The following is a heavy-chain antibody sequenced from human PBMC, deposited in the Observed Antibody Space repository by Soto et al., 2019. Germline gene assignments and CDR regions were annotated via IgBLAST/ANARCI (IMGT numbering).Heavy chain of an antibody. CDR2: IIPIFGTA. CDR1: GGTFSSYA. CDR3: ARVNRLYCSSTSCYTHWFDP. D-gene: IGHD2-2*02. Sequence: SVKVSCKASGGTFSSYAISWVRQAPVQGLEWMGGIIPIFGTANYSQKFQGRVTNTADKSTSTAYMELSSLRSGDTAVYYCARVNRLYCSSTSCYTHWFDPWGQGTLVTVSS. V-gene: IGHV1-69*06. J-gene: IGHJ5*02.